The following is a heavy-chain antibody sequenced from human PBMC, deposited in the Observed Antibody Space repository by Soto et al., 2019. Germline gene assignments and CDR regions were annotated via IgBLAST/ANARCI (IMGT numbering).Heavy chain of an antibody. D-gene: IGHD2-15*01. V-gene: IGHV3-23*01. CDR3: AKDGGYCSGGSCLPVY. J-gene: IGHJ4*02. CDR1: GFTFSSYA. Sequence: GGSLRLSCAASGFTFSSYAMSWVRQAPGKGLEWVSAISGSGGSTYYADSVKGRFTISRDNSKNTLYLQMNSLRAEDTAVYYCAKDGGYCSGGSCLPVYWGQGTLVTVSS. CDR2: ISGSGGST.